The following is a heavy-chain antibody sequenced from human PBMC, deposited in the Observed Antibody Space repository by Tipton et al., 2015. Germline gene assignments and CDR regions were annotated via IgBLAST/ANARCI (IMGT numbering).Heavy chain of an antibody. J-gene: IGHJ4*02. CDR2: ISHSGNT. Sequence: LRLSCTVSGGSISNSNYYWGWIRQPPGKGLEWIGSISHSGNTYYNPSLKSRVTMSRDTSKNQFSLKLTSVTAADTAVYYCACQDYDSLTRDYQTVDYWGQGALVTVPS. CDR3: ACQDYDSLTRDYQTVDY. D-gene: IGHD3-9*01. V-gene: IGHV4-39*07. CDR1: GGSISNSNYY.